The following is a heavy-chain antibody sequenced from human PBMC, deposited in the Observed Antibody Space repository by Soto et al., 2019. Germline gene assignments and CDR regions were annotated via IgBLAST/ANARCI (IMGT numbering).Heavy chain of an antibody. CDR3: ARDSDTDF. CDR1: GFIFSSYE. V-gene: IGHV3-48*03. CDR2: IDSRGTTI. Sequence: EVQLVQSGGGLVQPGGSLRLSCAASGFIFSSYEMNWVRQAPGKWLEWVSYIDSRGTTISYADSVKGRFTISRDNAKDSLYLQMNSLRAEDTAVYYCARDSDTDFWGQGTLVAVSS. D-gene: IGHD2-8*01. J-gene: IGHJ4*02.